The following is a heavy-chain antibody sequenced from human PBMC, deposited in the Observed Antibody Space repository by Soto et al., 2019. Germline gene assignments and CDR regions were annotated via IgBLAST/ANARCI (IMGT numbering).Heavy chain of an antibody. Sequence: GSLRRSCAASVFTFSSYAMSWVRQAPGKGLEWVSAISGSGGSTYYADSVKGRFTISRDNSKNTLYLQMNSLRAEDTAVYYCARSLNYYGSGSYYGMDVWGQGTTVTVSS. D-gene: IGHD3-10*01. CDR2: ISGSGGST. V-gene: IGHV3-23*01. CDR3: ARSLNYYGSGSYYGMDV. J-gene: IGHJ6*02. CDR1: VFTFSSYA.